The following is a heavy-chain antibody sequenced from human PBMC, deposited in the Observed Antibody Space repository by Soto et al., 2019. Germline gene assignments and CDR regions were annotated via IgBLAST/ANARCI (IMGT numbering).Heavy chain of an antibody. CDR3: ARERDFWSGYYYGMDV. CDR1: GGTFSSYA. V-gene: IGHV1-69*06. CDR2: IIPIFGTA. Sequence: ASVKVSCKASGGTFSSYAISLVRQAPGQGLEWMGGIIPIFGTANYAQKFQGRVTITADKSTSTAYMELSSLRSEDTAVYYCARERDFWSGYYYGMDVWGQGTTVTVSS. D-gene: IGHD3-3*01. J-gene: IGHJ6*02.